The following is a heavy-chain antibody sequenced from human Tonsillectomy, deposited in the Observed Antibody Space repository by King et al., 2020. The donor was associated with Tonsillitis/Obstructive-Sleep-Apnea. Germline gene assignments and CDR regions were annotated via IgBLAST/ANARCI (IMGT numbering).Heavy chain of an antibody. Sequence: VQLVESGGGVVQPGRSLRLSCAASGFPFSRYAMHWVRQAPGKGLEGVAVISYDGSKKYYADSVKGRFTISRDNSKNTLYLQMNSLRAEDAAVYYCARDFPIVVIPAAIVGGMDACGPGTTVTVSS. V-gene: IGHV3-30*03. CDR1: GFPFSRYA. D-gene: IGHD2-2*02. CDR3: ARDFPIVVIPAAIVGGMDA. CDR2: ISYDGSKK. J-gene: IGHJ6*02.